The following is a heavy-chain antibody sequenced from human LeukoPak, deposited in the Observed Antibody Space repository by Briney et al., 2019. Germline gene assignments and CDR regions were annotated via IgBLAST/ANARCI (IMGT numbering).Heavy chain of an antibody. D-gene: IGHD3-22*01. CDR2: IIPILGIA. CDR1: GGTFSSYA. J-gene: IGHJ5*02. CDR3: ARGLGGGYYDSSGYLT. V-gene: IGHV1-69*04. Sequence: SVKVSCKASGGTFSSYAISWVRQAPGQGLEWMGRIIPILGIANYAQKFQGRVTITADKSTSTAYMELSSLRSEDTAVYYCARGLGGGYYDSSGYLTWGQGTLVTVSS.